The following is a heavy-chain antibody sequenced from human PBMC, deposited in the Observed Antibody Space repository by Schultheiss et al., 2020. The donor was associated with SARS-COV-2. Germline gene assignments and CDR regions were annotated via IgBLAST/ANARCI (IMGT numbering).Heavy chain of an antibody. CDR2: ISGSGGST. CDR3: AKGDSSGSNYYGMDV. D-gene: IGHD3-22*01. V-gene: IGHV3-23*01. J-gene: IGHJ6*02. Sequence: GGSLRLSCAASGFTFRNFGMHWVRQAPGKGLEWVSAISGSGGSTYYADSVKGRFTISRDNSKNTLYLQMNSLRAEDTAVYYCAKGDSSGSNYYGMDVWGQGTTVTVSS. CDR1: GFTFRNFG.